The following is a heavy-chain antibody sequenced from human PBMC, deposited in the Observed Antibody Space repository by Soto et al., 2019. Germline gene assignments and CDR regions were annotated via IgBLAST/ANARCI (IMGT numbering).Heavy chain of an antibody. CDR1: GFTFNTFW. D-gene: IGHD1-26*01. CDR2: VKYDGTST. V-gene: IGHV3-74*01. J-gene: IGHJ6*03. Sequence: EVQLVESGGGLVQPGEPLRLSCAASGFTFNTFWMHWARQTPGKGLVWLSRVKYDGTSTDYAGSVSGRFTISRDNAKNTVYLQIDSLRPEDTAVYYCARGAKWAFYVDVWGKGTTVTVSS. CDR3: ARGAKWAFYVDV.